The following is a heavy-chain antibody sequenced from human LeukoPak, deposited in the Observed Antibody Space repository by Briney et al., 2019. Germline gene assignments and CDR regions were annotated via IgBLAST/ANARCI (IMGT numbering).Heavy chain of an antibody. Sequence: PGGSLRLSCAASGFTFSSYAMSWVRQAPGKGLEWVSSISRGSDHIFYADSMKGRFTISRDNAKNSLYLQMNSLGAEDTAVYYCARPYDIRGYFPDYWGQGTLVTVSS. CDR2: ISRGSDHI. CDR1: GFTFSSYA. CDR3: ARPYDIRGYFPDY. D-gene: IGHD3-22*01. V-gene: IGHV3-21*01. J-gene: IGHJ4*02.